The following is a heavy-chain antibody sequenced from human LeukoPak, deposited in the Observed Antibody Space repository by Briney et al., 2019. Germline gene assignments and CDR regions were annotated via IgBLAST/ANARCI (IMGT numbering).Heavy chain of an antibody. V-gene: IGHV3-7*01. CDR2: IKEDGSEK. CDR3: ARDFSWTGGYFDY. CDR1: GFTFNRDW. J-gene: IGHJ4*02. Sequence: GGSLRLSCAASGFTFNRDWTAWVRQAPGKGLEWVANIKEDGSEKNYVDSVKGRFTISRDNAVNSVYLQMNDLRAEDTAVYYCARDFSWTGGYFDYWGQGTLVTVSS. D-gene: IGHD1-14*01.